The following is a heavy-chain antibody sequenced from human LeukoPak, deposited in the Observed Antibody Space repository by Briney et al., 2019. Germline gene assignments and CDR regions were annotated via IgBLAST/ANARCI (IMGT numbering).Heavy chain of an antibody. D-gene: IGHD1-26*01. CDR3: RDSGTYNWFDP. Sequence: GGSLRLFCAASGFTFSGSAIRWVRQSSGKGLEWVGQIDKKDKGYATATAYAASVKGRFTISRDDSINTAYLQMKSLKTEDTALYYSRDSGTYNWFDPWGQGTLVTVSS. CDR2: IDKKDKGYATAT. CDR1: GFTFSGSA. J-gene: IGHJ5*02. V-gene: IGHV3-73*01.